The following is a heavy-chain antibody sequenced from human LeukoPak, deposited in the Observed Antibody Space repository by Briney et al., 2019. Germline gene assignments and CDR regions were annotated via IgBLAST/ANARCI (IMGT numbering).Heavy chain of an antibody. CDR2: ISAYNGNT. V-gene: IGHV1-18*01. CDR3: ARGRSSNRYCSSTSCYQDDAFDI. J-gene: IGHJ3*02. Sequence: GASVKVSCKASGYTFTSYGISWVRQAPGQGLEWMGWISAYNGNTNYAQKLQGRFTMTTDTSTSTAYMELRSLRSDDTAVYYCARGRSSNRYCSSTSCYQDDAFDIWGQGTMVTVSS. CDR1: GYTFTSYG. D-gene: IGHD2-2*01.